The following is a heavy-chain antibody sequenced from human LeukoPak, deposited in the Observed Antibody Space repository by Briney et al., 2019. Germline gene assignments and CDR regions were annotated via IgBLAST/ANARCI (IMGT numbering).Heavy chain of an antibody. CDR2: ISGSGGNT. J-gene: IGHJ4*02. V-gene: IGHV3-23*01. D-gene: IGHD3-22*01. Sequence: GGTLRLSCAASGFTFSTYGMTWVRQAPGKGLEWVSAISGSGGNTYYTDSVMGRFTISRDNSKNTLFLQMNSLRAEDTAVYYCAKDAYDSSVYFTYWGQGTLVTVSS. CDR3: AKDAYDSSVYFTY. CDR1: GFTFSTYG.